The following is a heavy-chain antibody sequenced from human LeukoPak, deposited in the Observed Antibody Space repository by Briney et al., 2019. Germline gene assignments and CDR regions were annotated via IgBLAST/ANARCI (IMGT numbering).Heavy chain of an antibody. V-gene: IGHV4-59*12. J-gene: IGHJ4*02. CDR3: ARARRITMIVVAFDY. CDR1: GGSISSYY. D-gene: IGHD3-22*01. CDR2: IYYSGST. Sequence: SETLSLTCTVSGGSISSYYWSWIRQPPGKGLEWIGYIYYSGSTNYNPSLKSRVTISVDTSKNQFSLKLSSVTAADTAVYYCARARRITMIVVAFDYWGQGTLVTVSS.